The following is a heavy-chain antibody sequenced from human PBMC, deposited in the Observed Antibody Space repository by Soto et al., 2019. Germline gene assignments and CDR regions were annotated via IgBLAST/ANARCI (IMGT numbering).Heavy chain of an antibody. D-gene: IGHD3-9*01. CDR2: ISGSGGST. Sequence: GGSLRLSCTASGFNFSGYAMSWVRQSPGKELEWVSAISGSGGSTYYADSVKGRFTISRDNSKNTLYLQMNSLRAEDTAVYYCAKDLVLRYFDWLPQYFDYWGQGTLVTVSS. CDR3: AKDLVLRYFDWLPQYFDY. CDR1: GFNFSGYA. V-gene: IGHV3-23*01. J-gene: IGHJ4*02.